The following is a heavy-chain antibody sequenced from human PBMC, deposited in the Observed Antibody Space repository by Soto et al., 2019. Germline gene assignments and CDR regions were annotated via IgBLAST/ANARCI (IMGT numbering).Heavy chain of an antibody. D-gene: IGHD3-22*01. J-gene: IGHJ5*02. CDR3: AKEMGDYYDSSGSWFDP. Sequence: VGSLRLSCAASGFTFSSYVMSWVRQAPGKGLEWVSAISGSGGNTYYADSVKGRFTISRDNSKNTLFLQMNSLRAEDTALYFCAKEMGDYYDSSGSWFDPWGQGTLVTVSS. V-gene: IGHV3-23*01. CDR2: ISGSGGNT. CDR1: GFTFSSYV.